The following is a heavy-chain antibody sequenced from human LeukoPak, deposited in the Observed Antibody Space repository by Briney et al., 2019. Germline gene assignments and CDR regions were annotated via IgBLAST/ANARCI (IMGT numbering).Heavy chain of an antibody. J-gene: IGHJ5*02. CDR1: GGTFSSYA. CDR3: ARDRGGYYDSSGYINWFDP. CDR2: IIPIFGTA. V-gene: IGHV1-69*13. Sequence: ASVKVSCKASGGTFSSYAISWVRQAPGQGLEWMGGIIPIFGTANYAQKFQGRVTITADESTSTAYMELSSLRSEDTAVYYCARDRGGYYDSSGYINWFDPWGQGTLVTVSS. D-gene: IGHD3-22*01.